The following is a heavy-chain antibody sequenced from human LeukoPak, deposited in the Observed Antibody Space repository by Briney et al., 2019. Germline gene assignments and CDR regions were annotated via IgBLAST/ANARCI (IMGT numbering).Heavy chain of an antibody. J-gene: IGHJ4*02. D-gene: IGHD1-1*01. CDR1: GLTSSSSG. Sequence: PGGSLRLSCAASGLTSSSSGMHWVRQAPGKGLEWVAFIRYDGYSKYYADSVKGRFSISRDSSKNTLFLQMNGLRAEDTAVYYCAKDSHQQLARDWGQGTLVTVSS. CDR3: AKDSHQQLARD. CDR2: IRYDGYSK. V-gene: IGHV3-30*02.